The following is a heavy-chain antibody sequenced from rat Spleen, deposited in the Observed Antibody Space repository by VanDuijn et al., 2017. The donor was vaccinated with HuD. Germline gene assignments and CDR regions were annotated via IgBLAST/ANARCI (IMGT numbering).Heavy chain of an antibody. CDR1: EFSFSSFA. V-gene: IGHV5-29*01. J-gene: IGHJ2*01. CDR3: TTGSYFDY. Sequence: EVQLVESGGGLVQPGRSLKLSCAASEFSFSSFAMAWVRQAPKKGLEWVASTSSGGDKTYYPDSVKGRFRISRDNAKSTLYLQMNSLRSEDTATYYCTTGSYFDYWSQGVMVTVSS. D-gene: IGHD5-1*01. CDR2: TSSGGDKT.